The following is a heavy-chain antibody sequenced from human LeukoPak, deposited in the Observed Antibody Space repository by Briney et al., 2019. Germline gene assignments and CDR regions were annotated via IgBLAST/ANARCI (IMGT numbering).Heavy chain of an antibody. CDR1: GYTFTGYY. Sequence: ASVKLSCKASGYTFTGYYMHWVRQAPGQGLEWMGWINPNSGGTNYAQKFQGRVTMTRDTSISTAYMELSRLRSDDTAVYYCARDKDPSDFDYWGQGTLASVSS. J-gene: IGHJ4*02. CDR3: ARDKDPSDFDY. V-gene: IGHV1-2*02. CDR2: INPNSGGT.